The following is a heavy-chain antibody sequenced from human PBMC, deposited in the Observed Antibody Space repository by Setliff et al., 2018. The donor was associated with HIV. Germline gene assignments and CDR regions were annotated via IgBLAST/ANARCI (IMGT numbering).Heavy chain of an antibody. CDR1: GGSIRTGAYY. CDR3: ARGGAVSADFDS. Sequence: SETLSLTCTVSGGSIRTGAYYWGWIRQPPGKGLEWIGSIYYDGRTFYKPSLKSRLTTSVDTSKNQFSLRLNSVTAADTAVYFCARGGAVSADFDSRGQGTLVTVSS. D-gene: IGHD3-16*01. J-gene: IGHJ4*02. CDR2: IYYDGRT. V-gene: IGHV4-39*07.